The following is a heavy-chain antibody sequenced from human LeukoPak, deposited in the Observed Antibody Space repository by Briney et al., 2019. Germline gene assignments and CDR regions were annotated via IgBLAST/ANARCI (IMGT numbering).Heavy chain of an antibody. J-gene: IGHJ4*02. CDR2: IDPADSDS. V-gene: IGHV5-51*01. CDR1: GYSFSSFW. D-gene: IGHD3-22*01. CDR3: ARLIGAFSESSGYSDY. Sequence: GESLKISCKGSGYSFSSFWLGWVRQMPGKGLEWMGLIDPADSDSRYSPSFQGQVIFSVDKSTKTAYLQWSSLKASDTAMYYCARLIGAFSESSGYSDYWGQGTLVTVSS.